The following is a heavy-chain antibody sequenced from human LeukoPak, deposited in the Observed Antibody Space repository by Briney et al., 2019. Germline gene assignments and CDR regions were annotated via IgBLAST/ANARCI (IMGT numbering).Heavy chain of an antibody. CDR2: INPNSGGT. V-gene: IGHV1-2*02. CDR3: ARGWGFGSIDY. Sequence: ASVKVSCKTSGYTFTHYYLYWVRQAPGQGLEWMGWINPNSGGTNYAQKFQGRVTMTRDTSISTAYMELSSLRSDDTAVYYCARGWGFGSIDYWGQGTLVTVSS. CDR1: GYTFTHYY. J-gene: IGHJ4*02. D-gene: IGHD7-27*01.